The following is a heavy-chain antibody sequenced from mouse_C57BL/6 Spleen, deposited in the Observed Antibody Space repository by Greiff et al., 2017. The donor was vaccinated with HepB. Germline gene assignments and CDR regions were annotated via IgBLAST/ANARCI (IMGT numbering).Heavy chain of an antibody. J-gene: IGHJ3*01. D-gene: IGHD2-3*01. CDR2: IDPRDGST. CDR1: GYTFTSYD. V-gene: IGHV1-85*01. CDR3: ARSGGYYGFAY. Sequence: VQLQQSGPELVKPGASVKLSCKASGYTFTSYDINWVKQRPGQGLEWIGWIDPRDGSTKYNEKFKGKATLTVDTSSSTAYMELHSLTSEDSAVYFCARSGGYYGFAYWGQGTLVTVSA.